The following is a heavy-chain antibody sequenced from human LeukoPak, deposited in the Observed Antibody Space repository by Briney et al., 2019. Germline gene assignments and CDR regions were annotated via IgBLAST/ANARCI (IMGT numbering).Heavy chain of an antibody. CDR3: ARVMAAVTTDDY. J-gene: IGHJ4*02. V-gene: IGHV1-2*02. CDR1: GYTFSGYY. CDR2: INPNGGGT. D-gene: IGHD4-17*01. Sequence: ASVKVSCKASGYTFSGYYIHWVRQAPGQGLEWMGYINPNGGGTNYAQKFQGRVTMTRDTSISTAYMELGSLTSDDTAVYYCARVMAAVTTDDYWGQGTLVTVSS.